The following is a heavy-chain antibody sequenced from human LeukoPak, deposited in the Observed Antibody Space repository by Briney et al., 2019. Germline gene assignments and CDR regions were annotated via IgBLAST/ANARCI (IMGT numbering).Heavy chain of an antibody. CDR3: ARDLAYSYTYYSYYYGMDV. Sequence: PGGSVRLSCAASGFTFSSYAMHWVRQAPGKGLEWVAVISYYGSNKYYADSVKGRFTISRDNSKNTLYLQMNSLRAEDTAVYYCARDLAYSYTYYSYYYGMDVWGQGTTVTVSS. V-gene: IGHV3-30-3*01. CDR2: ISYYGSNK. D-gene: IGHD5-18*01. CDR1: GFTFSSYA. J-gene: IGHJ6*02.